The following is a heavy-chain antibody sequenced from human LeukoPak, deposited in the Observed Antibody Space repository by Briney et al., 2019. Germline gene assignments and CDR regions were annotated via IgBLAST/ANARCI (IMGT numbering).Heavy chain of an antibody. Sequence: GGSLRLSCAASGFTFSSYAMTWVRQAPGKGLEWVSGISGSGISTYYADSVKGRFTISRDNSKNTLYLQMNSLRAKDTAVYYCAKPGAYYDSSGYWDYWGQGTLVTVSS. D-gene: IGHD3-22*01. CDR2: ISGSGIST. CDR1: GFTFSSYA. J-gene: IGHJ4*02. CDR3: AKPGAYYDSSGYWDY. V-gene: IGHV3-23*01.